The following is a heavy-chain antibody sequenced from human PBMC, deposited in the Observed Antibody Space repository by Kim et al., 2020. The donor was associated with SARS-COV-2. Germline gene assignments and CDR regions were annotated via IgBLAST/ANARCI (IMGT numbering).Heavy chain of an antibody. CDR3: ARDSNVIAVAGGSFDY. V-gene: IGHV6-1*01. D-gene: IGHD6-19*01. Sequence: SVKSRITINPDTSKNQFSLQLNSVTPEDTAVYYCARDSNVIAVAGGSFDYWGQGTLVTVSS. J-gene: IGHJ4*02.